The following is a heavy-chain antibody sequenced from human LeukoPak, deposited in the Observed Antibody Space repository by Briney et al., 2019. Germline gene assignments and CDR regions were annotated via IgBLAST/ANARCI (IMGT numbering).Heavy chain of an antibody. J-gene: IGHJ4*02. CDR1: GGSISSTSYS. CDR3: ASLGSYYYWLDY. V-gene: IGHV4-39*07. Sequence: PSETLSLTCTVSGGSISSTSYSWGWIRQPPGKGLEWLGSIYYSGSTYYNPSLKSRVTISVDTSKNQFSLKLSSVTAADTAVYYCASLGSYYYWLDYWGQGTLVTVSS. D-gene: IGHD1-26*01. CDR2: IYYSGST.